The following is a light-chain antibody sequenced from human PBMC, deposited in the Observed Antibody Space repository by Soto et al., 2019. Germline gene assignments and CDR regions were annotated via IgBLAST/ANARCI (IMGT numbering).Light chain of an antibody. Sequence: EIVLTQSPGTLSLSPGERATLSCRASQIVSSRYIAWYQQKPGQAPRLLIYDASTRATGIPDRFRGRGSGTDFTLTISRLEPGDFAVYSGQQYDNLLTCGGGTEVEVK. CDR3: QQYDNLLT. CDR2: DAS. J-gene: IGKJ4*01. V-gene: IGKV3-20*01. CDR1: QIVSSRY.